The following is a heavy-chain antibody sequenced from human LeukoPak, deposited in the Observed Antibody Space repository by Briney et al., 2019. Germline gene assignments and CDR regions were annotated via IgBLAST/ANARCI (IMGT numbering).Heavy chain of an antibody. CDR1: GFTFTTYG. V-gene: IGHV3-23*01. CDR2: IGGSGVRT. J-gene: IGHJ4*02. CDR3: AKDQGRWLQIFDY. Sequence: GGTLRLSCSASGFTFTTYGMNWVRQAPGKGLEWVSGIGGSGVRTYYADSVKGRFTISRDNSRNTLYLQMNSLRAEDTAVYYCAKDQGRWLQIFDYWGQGTLVTVSS. D-gene: IGHD5-24*01.